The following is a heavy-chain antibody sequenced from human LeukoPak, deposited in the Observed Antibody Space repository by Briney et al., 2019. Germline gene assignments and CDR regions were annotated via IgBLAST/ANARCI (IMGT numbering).Heavy chain of an antibody. D-gene: IGHD3-10*01. CDR3: ARRTMVRGVIALGFDP. CDR1: GGSFSGYY. J-gene: IGHJ5*02. Sequence: SETLSLTCAVYGGSFSGYYWSWIRQPPGKGLEWIGEINHSGSTNYNPSLKSRVTISVDTSKNQFSLTLSSVTAADTAVYYCARRTMVRGVIALGFDPWGQGTLVTVSS. V-gene: IGHV4-34*01. CDR2: INHSGST.